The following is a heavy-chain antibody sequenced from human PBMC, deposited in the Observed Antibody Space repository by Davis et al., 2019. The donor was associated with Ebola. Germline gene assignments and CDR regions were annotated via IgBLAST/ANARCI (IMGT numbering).Heavy chain of an antibody. CDR1: GYTFPSYY. V-gene: IGHV1-46*01. Sequence: AASVPVSCKASGYTFPSYYMHWVRQAPGLGLEWMGIINPSDGNTNYEQKFQGRVTMTRDTSTTTVYMELSSLRSEDTAVYYCARDDTGYSSNLGRFRDHPFDLWGQGTMVTVSS. J-gene: IGHJ3*01. CDR2: INPSDGNT. CDR3: ARDDTGYSSNLGRFRDHPFDL. D-gene: IGHD4-11*01.